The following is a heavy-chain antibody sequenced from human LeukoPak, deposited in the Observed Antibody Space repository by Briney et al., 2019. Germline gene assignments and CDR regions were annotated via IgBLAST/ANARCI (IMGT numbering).Heavy chain of an antibody. J-gene: IGHJ3*01. CDR3: ARIIVGATWKAFDV. V-gene: IGHV4-4*07. CDR2: IYTSGST. Sequence: SETLSLTCTVSGGSISSYYWSWIRQPAGKGLEWIGRIYTSGSTNYDLSLKSRVTMSVDTSKDQFSLKLSSVTAADTAVYYCARIIVGATWKAFDVWGQGTMVTVSS. CDR1: GGSISSYY. D-gene: IGHD1-26*01.